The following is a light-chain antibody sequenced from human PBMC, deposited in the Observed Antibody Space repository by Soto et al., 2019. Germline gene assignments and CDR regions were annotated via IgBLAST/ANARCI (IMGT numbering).Light chain of an antibody. CDR1: QSVSSSN. CDR3: QQYGSSIRT. J-gene: IGKJ1*01. CDR2: GAS. V-gene: IGKV3-20*01. Sequence: EIVLTQSPDTLSLSPGERATLSCRASQSVSSSNLAWYQQKPGQAPRLLIYGASSRATGIPDRFSGSGSGTDFTLTISRLEPEDFAVYYCQQYGSSIRTFGQGTKVEI.